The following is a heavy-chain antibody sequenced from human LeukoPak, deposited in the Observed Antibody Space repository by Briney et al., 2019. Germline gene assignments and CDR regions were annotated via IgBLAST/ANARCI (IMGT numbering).Heavy chain of an antibody. CDR2: IYSGGST. CDR3: AKGDWYDSSGYSAGKDAFDI. Sequence: GGSLRLSCAASGFTVSSNYMSWVRQAPGKGLEWVSVIYSGGSTYYADSVKGRFTISRDNSKNTLYLQMNSLRAEDTAVYYCAKGDWYDSSGYSAGKDAFDIWGQGTMVTVSS. V-gene: IGHV3-66*01. J-gene: IGHJ3*02. CDR1: GFTVSSNY. D-gene: IGHD3-22*01.